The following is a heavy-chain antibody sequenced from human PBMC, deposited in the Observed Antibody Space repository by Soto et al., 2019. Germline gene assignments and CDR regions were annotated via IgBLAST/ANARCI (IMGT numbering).Heavy chain of an antibody. CDR2: IYYSGST. CDR3: ARSSLLAGGNWFDP. CDR1: GGSTSSGDYY. D-gene: IGHD2-2*01. J-gene: IGHJ5*02. V-gene: IGHV4-30-4*01. Sequence: SETLSLTCTVSGGSTSSGDYYSSWIRQPPGKGLEWIGYIYYSGSTYYNPSLKSRVTISVDTSKNQFSLKLSSVTAADTAVYYCARSSLLAGGNWFDPWRQGTLVTVSS.